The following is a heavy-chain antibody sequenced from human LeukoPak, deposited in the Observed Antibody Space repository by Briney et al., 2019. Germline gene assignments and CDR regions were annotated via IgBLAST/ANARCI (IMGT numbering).Heavy chain of an antibody. V-gene: IGHV4-34*01. CDR3: ARASEDSTGYYFDY. Sequence: PSETLSLTCAVYGGSFSGYYWSWIRQPPGKGLEWIGEINHSGSTNYNPSLKSRVTISVDTSKNRFSLKLSSVTAADTAVYYCARASEDSTGYYFDYWGQGTLVTVSS. J-gene: IGHJ4*02. D-gene: IGHD4-11*01. CDR2: INHSGST. CDR1: GGSFSGYY.